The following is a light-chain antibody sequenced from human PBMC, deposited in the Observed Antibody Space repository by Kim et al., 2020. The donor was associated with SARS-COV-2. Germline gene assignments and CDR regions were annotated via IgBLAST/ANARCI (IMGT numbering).Light chain of an antibody. Sequence: SYELTQPPSVSVSPGQTASITCSGDTLGDMYIYWYQQKPGQSPVLVIYEDTKRPSGIPERFSGSNSGNTATLTVSGTQAMDEADYYCQAWDRNTAVFGGGTQLTVL. V-gene: IGLV3-1*01. CDR1: TLGDMY. CDR3: QAWDRNTAV. J-gene: IGLJ3*02. CDR2: EDT.